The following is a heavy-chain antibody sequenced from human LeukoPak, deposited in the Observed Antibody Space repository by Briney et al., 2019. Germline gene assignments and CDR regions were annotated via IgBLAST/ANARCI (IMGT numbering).Heavy chain of an antibody. J-gene: IGHJ5*02. V-gene: IGHV1-18*01. D-gene: IGHD3-22*01. Sequence: ASVKVSCKASGYTFTSYGISWVRQAPGQGLEWMGWISAYNGNTNYAQKLQGRVTMTTDTSTSTAYMELRSLRSDDTAVYYCARAFYDYYDFVNWFDPWGQGTLVTVSS. CDR3: ARAFYDYYDFVNWFDP. CDR2: ISAYNGNT. CDR1: GYTFTSYG.